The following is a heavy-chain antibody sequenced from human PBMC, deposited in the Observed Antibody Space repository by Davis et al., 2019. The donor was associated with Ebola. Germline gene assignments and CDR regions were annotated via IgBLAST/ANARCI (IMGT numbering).Heavy chain of an antibody. Sequence: GGSLRLSCAASGFTFSRYAMTWVRQAPGKGLQWVSSISGTTGYTSYADSVKGRFTISRDNSKKTLYLQMNSLRAEDTAVYYCAKSGLSFGVVKYHYGMDVWGKGTTVTVSS. CDR1: GFTFSRYA. CDR3: AKSGLSFGVVKYHYGMDV. CDR2: ISGTTGYT. J-gene: IGHJ6*04. D-gene: IGHD3-3*01. V-gene: IGHV3-23*01.